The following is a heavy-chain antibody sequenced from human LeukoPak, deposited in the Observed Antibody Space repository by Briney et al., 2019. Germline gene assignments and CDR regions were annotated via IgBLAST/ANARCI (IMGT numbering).Heavy chain of an antibody. CDR2: IYTSGST. V-gene: IGHV4-4*07. D-gene: IGHD6-19*01. CDR3: ARDSKYSSGWLHFDI. CDR1: GGSISSYY. Sequence: SETLSLTCTVSGGSISSYYWSWIRQPAGKGLEWIGRIYTSGSTNYNPSLQSRVTMSVHTSKNQFSLKLSSVTAADTAVYYCARDSKYSSGWLHFDIWGQGTMVTVSS. J-gene: IGHJ3*02.